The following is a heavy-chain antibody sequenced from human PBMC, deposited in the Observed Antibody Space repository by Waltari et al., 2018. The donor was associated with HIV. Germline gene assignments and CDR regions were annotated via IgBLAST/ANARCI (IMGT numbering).Heavy chain of an antibody. D-gene: IGHD5-12*01. CDR3: AKDPMDIVATINYYGMDV. CDR1: GFTFGRYA. Sequence: ELKLLGSGGGLVQPGGSLRLSCPAPGFTFGRYAMSWVRQAPGKGLEWVSAISGSGGSTYYADSVKGRFTISRDNSKNTLYLQMNSLRAEDTAVYYCAKDPMDIVATINYYGMDVWGQGTTVTVSS. J-gene: IGHJ6*02. V-gene: IGHV3-23*01. CDR2: ISGSGGST.